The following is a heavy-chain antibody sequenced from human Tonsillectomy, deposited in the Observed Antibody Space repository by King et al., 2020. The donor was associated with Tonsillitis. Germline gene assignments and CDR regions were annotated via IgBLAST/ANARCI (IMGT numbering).Heavy chain of an antibody. Sequence: QVQLVESGGGVVQPGRSLRLSCAASGFTFGTYTMHWVRQAPGKGLEWVAVISYDGSNKYYADSVKGRFTISRDNSKNTLNLQMNSLRGEDTAVYYCVRAPVGATNLPPDYWGQGILVTVSS. D-gene: IGHD1-1*01. V-gene: IGHV3-30-3*01. CDR3: VRAPVGATNLPPDY. CDR1: GFTFGTYT. CDR2: ISYDGSNK. J-gene: IGHJ4*02.